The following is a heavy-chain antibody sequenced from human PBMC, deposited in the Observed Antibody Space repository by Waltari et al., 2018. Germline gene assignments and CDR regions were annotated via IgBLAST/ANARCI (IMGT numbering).Heavy chain of an antibody. D-gene: IGHD3-22*01. CDR1: GGSFSGYY. V-gene: IGHV4-34*01. CDR2: INHSGST. Sequence: QVQLQQWGAGLLKPSETLSLTCAVYGGSFSGYYWSWIRQPPGKGLEWIGEINHSGSTNYNPSLKSRVTISVDTSKNQFSLKLSSVTAADTAVYYCARRPLGYFPRGWFDPWGQGTLVTVSS. CDR3: ARRPLGYFPRGWFDP. J-gene: IGHJ5*02.